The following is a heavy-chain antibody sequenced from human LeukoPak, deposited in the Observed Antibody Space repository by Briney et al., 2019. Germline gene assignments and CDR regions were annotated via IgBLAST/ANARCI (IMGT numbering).Heavy chain of an antibody. CDR2: IYYSGST. CDR1: GGSISSYY. D-gene: IGHD1-26*01. J-gene: IGHJ4*02. CDR3: ARVSVGATYFDY. Sequence: SETLSLTCTVSGGSISSYYWSWIRQPPGKGVEWIGYIYYSGSTNYNPSLKSRVTISVDTSKNQFSLKLSSVTAADTAVYYCARVSVGATYFDYWGQGTLVTVSS. V-gene: IGHV4-59*01.